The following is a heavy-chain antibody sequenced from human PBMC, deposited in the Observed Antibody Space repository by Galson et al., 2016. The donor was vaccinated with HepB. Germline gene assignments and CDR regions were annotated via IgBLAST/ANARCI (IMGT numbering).Heavy chain of an antibody. Sequence: SLRLSCAASGFTFSSYWMHWVRQAPGRGLVSVSRINNDGSSINYVDSVKGRFTSSRDNAKNTLFLQMNSLRAEDTAVYYCARDLVEFCSGSSCQRGGMDVWGRGTLVTVSS. CDR2: INNDGSSI. J-gene: IGHJ2*01. V-gene: IGHV3-74*01. CDR3: ARDLVEFCSGSSCQRGGMDV. CDR1: GFTFSSYW. D-gene: IGHD2-15*01.